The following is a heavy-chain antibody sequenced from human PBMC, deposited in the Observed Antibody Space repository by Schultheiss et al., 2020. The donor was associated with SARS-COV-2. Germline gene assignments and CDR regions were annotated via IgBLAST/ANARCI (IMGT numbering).Heavy chain of an antibody. CDR1: GFTFNNYA. J-gene: IGHJ4*02. D-gene: IGHD5-18*01. CDR3: ARGSRGYNSGGSAPMDY. Sequence: GGSLRLSCATSGFTFNNYAVHWVRQAPGKGLEWVSAISGSGGSTYYADSVKGRFTISRDNAKNSLYLRMNSLRAEDTAIYYCARGSRGYNSGGSAPMDYWGQGTLVTVSS. CDR2: ISGSGGST. V-gene: IGHV3-23*01.